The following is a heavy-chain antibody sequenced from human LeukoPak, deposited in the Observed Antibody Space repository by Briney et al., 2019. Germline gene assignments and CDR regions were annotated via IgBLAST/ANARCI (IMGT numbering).Heavy chain of an antibody. CDR2: IYHSGST. J-gene: IGHJ3*02. V-gene: IGHV4-38-2*02. D-gene: IGHD3-22*01. CDR3: AREGITMIKAPVAFDI. Sequence: KPSETLSLTCTVYGYSISSGYYWGWIRQPPGKGLEWIGSIYHSGSTYYNPSLKSRVTISVDTSKNQFSLKLSSVTAADTAVYYCAREGITMIKAPVAFDIWGQGTMVTVSS. CDR1: GYSISSGYY.